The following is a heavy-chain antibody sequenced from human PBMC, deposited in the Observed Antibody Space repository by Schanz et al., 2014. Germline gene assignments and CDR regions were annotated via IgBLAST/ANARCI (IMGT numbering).Heavy chain of an antibody. CDR2: IIPSLGLA. D-gene: IGHD2-2*02. CDR1: GYTLSAYS. J-gene: IGHJ6*03. Sequence: QVQLVQSWAEVKGPGASVKVSCKASGYTLSAYSLHWVRQAPGQGLEWMGRIIPSLGLAKYEQKFQDKVTITADTSTTTAYMELSGLRSEDTAVYYCAGTYCSSTSCYTGYYYMDVWGKGTTVTVSS. CDR3: AGTYCSSTSCYTGYYYMDV. V-gene: IGHV1-69*04.